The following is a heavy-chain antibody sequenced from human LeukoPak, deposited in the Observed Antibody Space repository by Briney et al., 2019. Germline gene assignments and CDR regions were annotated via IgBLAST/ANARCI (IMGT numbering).Heavy chain of an antibody. CDR2: VSAGGGST. CDR1: GFTFDNYA. Sequence: GGSLRLSCAASGFTFDNYAMSWVRQAPGKGLEWVSAVSAGGGSTYYADSVRGWFTISKDNSKNTVSLQMNSLRDDDTAVYYCATPQGDYWGQGTLVTVSS. CDR3: ATPQGDY. V-gene: IGHV3-23*01. J-gene: IGHJ4*02.